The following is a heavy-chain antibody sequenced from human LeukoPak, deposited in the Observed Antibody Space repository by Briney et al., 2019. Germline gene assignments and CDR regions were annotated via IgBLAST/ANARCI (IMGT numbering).Heavy chain of an antibody. Sequence: PSETLSLTCAVSGGSISGYYWSWIRQPAGKGLEWIGGIYHSGSTNYNPSLKSRVTMSVDTSKNQFSLKLSSVTAADTAVYYWARARPYDDVWSGYYSTLDYYYYYMDVWGKGTTVTVSS. D-gene: IGHD3-3*01. CDR3: ARARPYDDVWSGYYSTLDYYYYYMDV. J-gene: IGHJ6*03. V-gene: IGHV4-59*10. CDR1: GGSISGYY. CDR2: IYHSGST.